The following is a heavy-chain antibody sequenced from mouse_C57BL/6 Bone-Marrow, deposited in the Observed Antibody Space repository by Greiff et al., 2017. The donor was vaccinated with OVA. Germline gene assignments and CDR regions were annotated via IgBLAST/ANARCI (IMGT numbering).Heavy chain of an antibody. Sequence: EVQLQQSGPELVKPGASVKISCKASGYTFTDYYMNWVKQSHGKSLEWIGDINPNNGGTSYNQKFKGKATLTVDKSSSTAYMELRSLTSEDSAVYYCARREATVVATDFDYWGQGTTRTVSS. V-gene: IGHV1-26*01. CDR1: GYTFTDYY. D-gene: IGHD1-1*01. J-gene: IGHJ2*01. CDR3: ARREATVVATDFDY. CDR2: INPNNGGT.